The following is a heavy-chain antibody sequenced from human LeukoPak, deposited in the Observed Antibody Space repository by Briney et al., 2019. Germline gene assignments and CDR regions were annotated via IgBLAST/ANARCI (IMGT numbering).Heavy chain of an antibody. CDR1: GGAITSFY. V-gene: IGHV4-4*08. CDR2: IYSSGST. Sequence: PFETLCPSHTVSGGAITSFYCSWIRQSPGKGLEWIGYIYSSGSTDYNPSLRGRVTISLDTAKYHYSLKLRSVTAADTAVYYCARHDEGCSSNSCPNTPFGYWGQGTLVTVSS. J-gene: IGHJ4*02. D-gene: IGHD2-2*01. CDR3: ARHDEGCSSNSCPNTPFGY.